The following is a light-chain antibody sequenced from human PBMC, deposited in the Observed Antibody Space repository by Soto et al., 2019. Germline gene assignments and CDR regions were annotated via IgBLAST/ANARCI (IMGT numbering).Light chain of an antibody. V-gene: IGKV3-20*01. J-gene: IGKJ2*03. CDR2: ATS. CDR1: QSVSSNY. CDR3: QQYGNSPRYS. Sequence: EIVLTQSPGTLSLSPGERVTLSCRASQSVSSNYLAWYQQKPGQAPRLLIYATSSRATGIPDRFRGSGSGTDFTLTISRLEPEDFAVYYGQQYGNSPRYSFGQGTKLEIK.